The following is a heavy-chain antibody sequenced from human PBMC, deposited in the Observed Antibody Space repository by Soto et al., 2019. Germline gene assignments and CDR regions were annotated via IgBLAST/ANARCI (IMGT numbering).Heavy chain of an antibody. D-gene: IGHD2-21*02. CDR3: ARSIVVVTALDY. J-gene: IGHJ4*02. CDR1: GYTFNKYG. CDR2: ISPYNGHT. V-gene: IGHV1-18*01. Sequence: ASVKDSCKASGYTFNKYGITWVRQAPGQGLEWMGWISPYNGHTNYAQKLQGRVTMTTDTSTSTAYMELRSLRSEDTAVYYCARSIVVVTALDYWGQGTLVTVSS.